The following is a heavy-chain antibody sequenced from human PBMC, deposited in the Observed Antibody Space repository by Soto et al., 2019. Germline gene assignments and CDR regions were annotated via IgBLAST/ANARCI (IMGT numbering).Heavy chain of an antibody. D-gene: IGHD5-18*01. J-gene: IGHJ4*02. CDR3: ARGGYSYENDFDY. Sequence: QVQLQESGPGLVKPLETLSLTCTVSGGSISSYYWSWIRQPPGKGLEWIGYIYYSGSTNYNPSLKSRVTISVDTSKNQFSLKLSSVTAADTAVYYCARGGYSYENDFDYWGQGTLVTVSS. CDR1: GGSISSYY. CDR2: IYYSGST. V-gene: IGHV4-59*01.